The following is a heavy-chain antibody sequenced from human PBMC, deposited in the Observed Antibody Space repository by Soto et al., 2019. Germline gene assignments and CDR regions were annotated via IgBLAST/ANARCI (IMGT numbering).Heavy chain of an antibody. CDR2: INHSGST. CDR3: ARFYCGGDCYLPYYYYYGMDV. J-gene: IGHJ6*02. CDR1: GGSFSGYY. V-gene: IGHV4-34*01. Sequence: SETLSLTCAVYGGSFSGYYWSWIRQPPGKGLEWIGEINHSGSTNYNPSLKSRVTISVDTSNNQFSLKLSSVTAADTAVYYCARFYCGGDCYLPYYYYYGMDVWGQGTTVTVSS. D-gene: IGHD2-21*02.